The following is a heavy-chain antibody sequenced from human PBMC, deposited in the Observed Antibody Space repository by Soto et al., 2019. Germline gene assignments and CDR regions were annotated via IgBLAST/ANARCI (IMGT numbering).Heavy chain of an antibody. Sequence: EVQLVESGGGLVQPGGSLRLSCAASGFSFSRYWMHWVRQAPGKGLVWVSHINPDGSSTSYADSVKGRFTISRDKAKNTVDVQMNRVRVEATAVYYCARVSPWGVRQADWYFDLWGRGTVVTVSS. J-gene: IGHJ2*01. V-gene: IGHV3-74*01. CDR3: ARVSPWGVRQADWYFDL. D-gene: IGHD3-10*01. CDR1: GFSFSRYW. CDR2: INPDGSST.